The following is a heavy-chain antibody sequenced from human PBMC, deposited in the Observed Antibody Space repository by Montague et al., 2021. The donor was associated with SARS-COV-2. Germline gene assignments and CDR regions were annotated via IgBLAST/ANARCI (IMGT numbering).Heavy chain of an antibody. D-gene: IGHD2-21*02. Sequence: SETLSLTCTISGGSMGRHYWTWIRQPPGKELEWIGSIYYSGDARYNPSLKSRVSISVDTSKNQFSLRVTSVTAADTAVYFCARRVTGDYEILDYWGQGILVTVSS. V-gene: IGHV4-59*11. CDR1: GGSMGRHY. CDR2: IYYSGDA. CDR3: ARRVTGDYEILDY. J-gene: IGHJ4*02.